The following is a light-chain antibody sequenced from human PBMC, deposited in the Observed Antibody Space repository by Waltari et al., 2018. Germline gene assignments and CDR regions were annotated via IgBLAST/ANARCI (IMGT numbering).Light chain of an antibody. Sequence: QSALTQPASVSGSPGQSITISCTGTSSDVGGYNYVSWYQQHPGKAPKLMIYEVSNRPSGVSTRFSCSKAGNAASLTSSGLQAEDEADYYCSSYTSSSTLVFGTGTKVTVL. CDR1: SSDVGGYNY. CDR2: EVS. J-gene: IGLJ1*01. V-gene: IGLV2-14*01. CDR3: SSYTSSSTLV.